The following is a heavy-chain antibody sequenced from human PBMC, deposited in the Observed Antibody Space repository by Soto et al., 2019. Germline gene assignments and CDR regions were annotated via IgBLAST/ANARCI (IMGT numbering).Heavy chain of an antibody. D-gene: IGHD1-7*01. J-gene: IGHJ4*02. CDR3: AKDWSELLIVY. CDR1: GFTFSSYA. CDR2: IGGTGVYT. V-gene: IGHV3-23*01. Sequence: DVQLLESGGGLVHPGGSLRLSCTASGFTFSSYAMIWVRQAPGKGLEWVSGIGGTGVYTYYADSVKGRFTISRDNSMNTVYLQMNSLRAEDTAVYYCAKDWSELLIVYWGQGTMVTVSS.